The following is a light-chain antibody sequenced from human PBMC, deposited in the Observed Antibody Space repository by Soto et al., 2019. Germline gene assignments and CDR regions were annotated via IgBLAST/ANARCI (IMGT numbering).Light chain of an antibody. CDR2: AVS. CDR3: LQHHSYPQT. J-gene: IGKJ1*01. Sequence: DVQMTQSPSSLSASIGDRVTITCRASQGINTWLAWYQQKPGKAPKRLIYAVSSLQSGVPSRFSGSGSGTEFTLTISSLQPEDVATYYCLQHHSYPQTFGQGTKVDIK. V-gene: IGKV1D-16*01. CDR1: QGINTW.